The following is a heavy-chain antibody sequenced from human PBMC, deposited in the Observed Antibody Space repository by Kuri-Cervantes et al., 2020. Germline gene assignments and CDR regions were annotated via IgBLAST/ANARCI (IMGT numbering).Heavy chain of an antibody. J-gene: IGHJ4*02. D-gene: IGHD2-21*02. CDR3: AREAFYCDDY. V-gene: IGHV3-7*01. CDR2: IQQDGSET. CDR1: GFTFSSYW. Sequence: GGSLRLSCAASGFTFSSYWMNWVRQAPGKGLEWVANIQQDGSETFYVDSVEGRFTISRDNAKNSLYLQMNSLTVEDTAVYYCAREAFYCDDYWGQGTLVTVSS.